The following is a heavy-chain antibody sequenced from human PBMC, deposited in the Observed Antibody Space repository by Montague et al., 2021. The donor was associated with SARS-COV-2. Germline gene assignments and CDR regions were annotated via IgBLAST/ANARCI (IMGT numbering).Heavy chain of an antibody. J-gene: IGHJ4*02. CDR3: ARNLGSGWAFFDY. Sequence: SLRLSCAASGFTFSSYSMNWVRQAPGKGLEWVSSISSSSYIYYADSVKGRFTISRDNAKNSLYLQTNSLRAEDTAVYYCARNLGSGWAFFDYWGQGTLVTVSS. V-gene: IGHV3-21*01. CDR2: ISSSSYI. D-gene: IGHD6-19*01. CDR1: GFTFSSYS.